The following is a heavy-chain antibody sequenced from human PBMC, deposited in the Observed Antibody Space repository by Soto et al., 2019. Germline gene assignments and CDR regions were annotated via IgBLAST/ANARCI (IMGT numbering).Heavy chain of an antibody. Sequence: GGSLRLSCAASGFTFDDYAMHWVRQAPGKGLEWVSGISWNSGSIGYADSVKGRFTISRDNAKNSLYLQMNSLRAEDTALYYCAKDGAAVIVATTNYYYGMDVWGQGTTVTVSS. J-gene: IGHJ6*02. D-gene: IGHD5-12*01. CDR1: GFTFDDYA. V-gene: IGHV3-9*01. CDR2: ISWNSGSI. CDR3: AKDGAAVIVATTNYYYGMDV.